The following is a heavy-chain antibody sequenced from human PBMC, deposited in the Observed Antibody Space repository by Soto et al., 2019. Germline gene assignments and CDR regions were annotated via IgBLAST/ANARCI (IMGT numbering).Heavy chain of an antibody. V-gene: IGHV3-21*01. CDR2: ISGSSSYI. Sequence: EVQLVESGGGLVKPGGSLTLSCAASGFTFSSYNMNWVRQAPGKGLEWVSSISGSSSYIYSADSVKGRFTISRDNAKKSLYLQMNSLRAEDTAVYYCAREDRSADSSGGRRATNYWGQGTLVTVSS. CDR3: AREDRSADSSGGRRATNY. CDR1: GFTFSSYN. D-gene: IGHD6-19*01. J-gene: IGHJ4*02.